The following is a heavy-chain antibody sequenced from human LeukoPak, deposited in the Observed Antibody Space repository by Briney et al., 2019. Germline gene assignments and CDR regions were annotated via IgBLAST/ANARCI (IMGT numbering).Heavy chain of an antibody. J-gene: IGHJ4*02. V-gene: IGHV4-34*01. CDR3: ARASAYVWGSYRHPIDY. CDR1: GGSFSGYY. D-gene: IGHD3-16*02. Sequence: PSETLSLTCAVYGGSFSGYYWSWIRQPPGKGLEWIGEINHSGSTNYNPSLKSRVTISVDTSKNQFSLKLISVTAADTAVYYCARASAYVWGSYRHPIDYWGQGTLVTVSS. CDR2: INHSGST.